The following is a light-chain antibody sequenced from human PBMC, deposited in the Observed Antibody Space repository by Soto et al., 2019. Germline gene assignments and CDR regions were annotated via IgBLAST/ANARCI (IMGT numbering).Light chain of an antibody. V-gene: IGKV3-15*01. J-gene: IGKJ4*01. Sequence: ETVMTQSPATLSVSPGERATLSCRASHSVGSTLAWYQQKPGQAPRLLMFDTSTRATGIPDRFSGSVSGTDFTLTISRLEPEDFAVYYCHQYTGSPHSFGGGTKVEI. CDR2: DTS. CDR1: HSVGST. CDR3: HQYTGSPHS.